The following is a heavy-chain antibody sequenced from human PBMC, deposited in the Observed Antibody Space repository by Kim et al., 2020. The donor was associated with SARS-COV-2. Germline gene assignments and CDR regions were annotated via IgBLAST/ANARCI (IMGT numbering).Heavy chain of an antibody. Sequence: GGSLRLSCAASGFTFDDYAMHWVRQAPGKGLEWVSGISWNSGSIGYADSVKGRFTISRDNAKNSLYLQMNSLRAEDTALYYCAKDMRARGSGWYGPRAYYFDYWGQGTLVTVSS. CDR1: GFTFDDYA. J-gene: IGHJ4*02. D-gene: IGHD6-19*01. CDR3: AKDMRARGSGWYGPRAYYFDY. CDR2: ISWNSGSI. V-gene: IGHV3-9*01.